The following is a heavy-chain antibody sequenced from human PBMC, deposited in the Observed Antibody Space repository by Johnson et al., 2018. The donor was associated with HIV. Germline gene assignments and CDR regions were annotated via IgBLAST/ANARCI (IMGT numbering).Heavy chain of an antibody. CDR2: LNQDGRRK. J-gene: IGHJ3*02. CDR3: ARSLLWFGESNAFDI. D-gene: IGHD3-10*01. V-gene: IGHV3-7*01. Sequence: VQLVESGGGLVQPGGSLRLSCAASGFTFSMSWMTWVRQAPGKGLEFVANLNQDGRRKNYVDSVQGRFIISRDNSKNTLYLQMNSLRAGDTAVYYCARSLLWFGESNAFDIWGQGTMVTVSS. CDR1: GFTFSMSW.